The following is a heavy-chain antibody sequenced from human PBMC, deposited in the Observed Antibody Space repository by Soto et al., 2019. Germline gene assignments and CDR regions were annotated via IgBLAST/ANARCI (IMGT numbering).Heavy chain of an antibody. D-gene: IGHD1-26*01. Sequence: QVQLVESGGGVVQPGRSLRLSCAASGFTFSSYAMHWVRKAPVKGLEWVAVISYDGSNKYYADSVKGRFTISRDNSKNTLYLQMNSLRAEDTAVYYCARVPSSSGRAHFDYWGQGTLVTFAS. CDR1: GFTFSSYA. CDR2: ISYDGSNK. V-gene: IGHV3-30-3*01. CDR3: ARVPSSSGRAHFDY. J-gene: IGHJ4*02.